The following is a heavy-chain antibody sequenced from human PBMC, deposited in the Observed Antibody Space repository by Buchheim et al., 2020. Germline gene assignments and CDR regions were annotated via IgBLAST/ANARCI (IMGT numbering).Heavy chain of an antibody. D-gene: IGHD2-15*01. V-gene: IGHV2-5*02. Sequence: QSTLKESGPTLVKPTQTLTLTCTFSGFSLSTSGVCVGWIRQPPGKALEWLALIYWDDDKRYSPSLKSRLTITKDTSKNQVVLTMTNMDPVDTGTYYCANRRLCSGGTCGSYFDFWGQGTL. CDR3: ANRRLCSGGTCGSYFDF. J-gene: IGHJ4*02. CDR1: GFSLSTSGVC. CDR2: IYWDDDK.